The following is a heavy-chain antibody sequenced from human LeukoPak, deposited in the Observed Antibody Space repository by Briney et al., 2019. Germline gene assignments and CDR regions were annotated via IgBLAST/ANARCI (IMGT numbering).Heavy chain of an antibody. D-gene: IGHD3-10*01. J-gene: IGHJ4*02. V-gene: IGHV1-69*01. Sequence: SVKVSCKASGGIFSNYSIIWVRQAPGHGLEWMGGIIPLFGSANYAQKFQGRVTITADESTTTAYMELRNLRSDDTATYYCAREGDKNTWYGEGFDYWGQGALVTVSS. CDR2: IIPLFGSA. CDR3: AREGDKNTWYGEGFDY. CDR1: GGIFSNYS.